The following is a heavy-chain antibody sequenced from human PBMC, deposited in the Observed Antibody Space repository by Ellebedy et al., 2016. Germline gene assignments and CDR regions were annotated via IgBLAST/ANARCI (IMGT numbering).Heavy chain of an antibody. J-gene: IGHJ3*02. V-gene: IGHV4-39*01. Sequence: SETLSLXXTVSGGSISSSSYYWGWIRQPPGKGLEWIGSIYYSGSTYYNPSLKSRVTISVDTSKNQFSLKLSSVTAADTAVYYCASGRSYYDFSQGAFDIWGQGTMVTVSS. CDR2: IYYSGST. CDR1: GGSISSSSYY. D-gene: IGHD3-3*01. CDR3: ASGRSYYDFSQGAFDI.